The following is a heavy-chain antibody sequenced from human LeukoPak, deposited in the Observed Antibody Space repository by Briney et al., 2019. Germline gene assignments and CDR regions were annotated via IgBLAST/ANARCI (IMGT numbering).Heavy chain of an antibody. CDR1: GFTFSSYG. V-gene: IGHV3-30*02. Sequence: GGSLRLSCAASGFTFSSYGMHWVRQAPGKGLEWVAFMRYDGSNKYYADSVKGRFTISRDNSKNTLYLHVNSLRPEDTAVYYCARGPRRWLQLGGFDYWGQGTLVTVSS. CDR2: MRYDGSNK. CDR3: ARGPRRWLQLGGFDY. D-gene: IGHD5-24*01. J-gene: IGHJ4*02.